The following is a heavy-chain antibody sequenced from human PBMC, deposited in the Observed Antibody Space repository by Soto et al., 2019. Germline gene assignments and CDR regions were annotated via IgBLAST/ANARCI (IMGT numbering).Heavy chain of an antibody. J-gene: IGHJ4*02. CDR1: GGSISSGGYS. V-gene: IGHV4-30-2*01. Sequence: QVQLQESGSGLVKPSQTLSLTCTVSGGSISSGGYSWSWIRQPPGKGLEWIGYIYHSGSTYYNPSLKSRVTISMDTSKNQFSLKVNSMTAADTAVYYCARGHDANNDWGQGTLVTVSS. CDR3: ARGHDANND. CDR2: IYHSGST. D-gene: IGHD2-8*01.